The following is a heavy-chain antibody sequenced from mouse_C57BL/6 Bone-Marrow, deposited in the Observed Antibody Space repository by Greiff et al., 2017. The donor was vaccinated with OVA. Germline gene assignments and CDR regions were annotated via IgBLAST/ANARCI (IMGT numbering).Heavy chain of an antibody. Sequence: EVQLVESGGDLVKPGGSLKLSCAASGFTFSSYGMSWVRQTPDKRLEWVATISSGGSYTYYPDSVKGRFTISRDNAKNTLYLQMSSLKSEDTAMYYCASHDPGAYWGQGTLVTVSA. CDR2: ISSGGSYT. J-gene: IGHJ3*01. CDR1: GFTFSSYG. CDR3: ASHDPGAY. V-gene: IGHV5-6*01.